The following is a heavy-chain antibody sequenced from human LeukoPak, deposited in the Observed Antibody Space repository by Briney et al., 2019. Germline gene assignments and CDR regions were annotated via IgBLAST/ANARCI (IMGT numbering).Heavy chain of an antibody. CDR1: GGTFSSYA. CDR3: ARDLYYDFWSGYEPPNWFDP. J-gene: IGHJ5*02. D-gene: IGHD3-3*01. CDR2: IIPIFGTA. V-gene: IGHV1-69*05. Sequence: SVKVSCKASGGTFSSYAISWVRQAPGQGLEWMGGIIPIFGTANYAQKLQGRVTMTTDTSTSTAYMELRSLRSDDTAVYYCARDLYYDFWSGYEPPNWFDPWGQGTLVTVSS.